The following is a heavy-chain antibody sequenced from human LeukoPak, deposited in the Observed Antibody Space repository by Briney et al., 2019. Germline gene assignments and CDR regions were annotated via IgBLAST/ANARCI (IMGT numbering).Heavy chain of an antibody. CDR2: IYHSGST. CDR1: GGSISSGGYS. V-gene: IGHV4-30-2*01. D-gene: IGHD2-2*01. J-gene: IGHJ4*02. Sequence: SQTLFLTCAVSGGSISSGGYSWSWIRQPPGKGLEWIGYIYHSGSTYHNPSLKSRVTISVDRSKNQFSLKLSSVTAADTAVYYCARSRGDYFDYWGQGTLVTVSS. CDR3: ARSRGDYFDY.